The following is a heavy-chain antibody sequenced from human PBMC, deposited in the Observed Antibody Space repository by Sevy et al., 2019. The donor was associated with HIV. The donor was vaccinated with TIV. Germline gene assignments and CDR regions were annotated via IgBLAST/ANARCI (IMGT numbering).Heavy chain of an antibody. CDR2: IKEDGSEK. J-gene: IGHJ6*02. CDR1: RFTFSSYW. CDR3: ASDFRQWPYYYYHGMDL. Sequence: GGSLRLSCAASRFTFSSYWMSWVRQAPGKGLEWVANIKEDGSEKNCVDSVKDRFTISRDNAEKSLYLQLNSLRVEDTAVYFCASDFRQWPYYYYHGMDLWGQGTKVTVSS. V-gene: IGHV3-7*01. D-gene: IGHD6-19*01.